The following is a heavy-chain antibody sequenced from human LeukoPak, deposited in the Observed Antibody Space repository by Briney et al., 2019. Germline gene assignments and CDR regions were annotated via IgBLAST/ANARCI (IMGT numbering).Heavy chain of an antibody. CDR1: GGSFSDYY. CDR3: ARMRAGRATVIYYYYYMDV. CDR2: INHSGST. J-gene: IGHJ6*03. D-gene: IGHD4-17*01. Sequence: SETLSLTCAVYGGSFSDYYWSWIRQPPGKGLEWIGEINHSGSTNYNPSLKSRVSISVDTSKNQFSLKLSSVTAADTAVYYCARMRAGRATVIYYYYYMDVWGKGTTVTVSS. V-gene: IGHV4-34*01.